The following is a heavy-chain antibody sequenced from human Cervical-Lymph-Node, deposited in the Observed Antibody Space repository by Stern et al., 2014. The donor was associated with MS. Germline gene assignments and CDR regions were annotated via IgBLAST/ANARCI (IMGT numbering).Heavy chain of an antibody. CDR3: ARLRASGYSYGYXXDY. CDR2: INAANGNT. D-gene: IGHD5-18*01. J-gene: IGHJ4*02. Sequence: QVQLMQSGAEVKKPGASVKVSCKASGYTFTGYTMHWVRQAPGQRLEWMGWINAANGNTKYSEKFLGRLTITNDASASTAYMELSSLRSEDTAIYYCARLRASGYSYGYXXDYWGQGTLVTVSS. CDR1: GYTFTGYT. V-gene: IGHV1-3*01.